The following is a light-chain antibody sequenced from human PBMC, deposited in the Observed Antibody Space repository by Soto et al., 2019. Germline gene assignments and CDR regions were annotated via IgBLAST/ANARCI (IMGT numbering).Light chain of an antibody. Sequence: DIQMTQSPSSLSASVGDRVSITCRASQTISNYLIWYQQKPGKAPNLLIYAASTLQSGVPSRFSGSGSGTNFTLTISSLQSEDFATYYCQQSYNTPRAFCQGTKVEIK. V-gene: IGKV1-39*01. CDR2: AAS. CDR1: QTISNY. CDR3: QQSYNTPRA. J-gene: IGKJ1*01.